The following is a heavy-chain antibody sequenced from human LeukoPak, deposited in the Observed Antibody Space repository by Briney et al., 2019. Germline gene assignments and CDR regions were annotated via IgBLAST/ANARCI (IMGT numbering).Heavy chain of an antibody. CDR3: ARGTQAAGKDY. CDR2: IYYSGST. J-gene: IGHJ4*02. Sequence: SSETLSLTCTVSGGSISSGGYYWSWIRQHPGKGLEWIGYIYYSGSTYYNPSLKSRVTISVDTSKNQFSLKLSSVTAADTAVYYCARGTQAAGKDYWGQGTLVTVSS. V-gene: IGHV4-31*03. D-gene: IGHD6-13*01. CDR1: GGSISSGGYY.